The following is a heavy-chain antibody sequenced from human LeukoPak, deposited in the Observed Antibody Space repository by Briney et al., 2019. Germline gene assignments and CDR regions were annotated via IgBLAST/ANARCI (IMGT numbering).Heavy chain of an antibody. CDR1: GGSFSGYY. V-gene: IGHV4-34*01. J-gene: IGHJ6*02. CDR3: ARGLDYYGSGSYSSYYGMDV. CDR2: INHSGST. D-gene: IGHD3-10*01. Sequence: PSETLSLTCAVYGGSFSGYYWSWIRQPPGKGLEWIGEINHSGSTNYNPSLKSRVTISVDTSKNQFSLKLSSVTAADTAVYYCARGLDYYGSGSYSSYYGMDVWGQGTTVTVSS.